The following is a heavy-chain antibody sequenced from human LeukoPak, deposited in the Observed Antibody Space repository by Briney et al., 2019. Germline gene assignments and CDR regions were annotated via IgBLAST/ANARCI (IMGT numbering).Heavy chain of an antibody. CDR3: ARWIAAAGYNRFDP. CDR2: IIPIFGTA. CDR1: GGTFSSYA. J-gene: IGHJ5*02. D-gene: IGHD6-13*01. Sequence: ASVKVSCKASGGTFSSYAISWVRQAPGQGLEWMGGIIPIFGTANYAQKFQGRVTITTDESTSTAYMELSSLRSEDTAVYYCARWIAAAGYNRFDPWGQGTLVTVSS. V-gene: IGHV1-69*05.